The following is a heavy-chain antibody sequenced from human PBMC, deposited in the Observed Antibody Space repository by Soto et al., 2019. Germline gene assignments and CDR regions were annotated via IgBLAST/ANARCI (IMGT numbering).Heavy chain of an antibody. V-gene: IGHV1-18*01. CDR2: ITTDKGKT. J-gene: IGHJ5*02. CDR1: GYTFTNYG. Sequence: ASVKVSCKTSGYTFTNYGISWVRQAPGQGLEWMGWITTDKGKTTYAQKFQGRVTMTTDTSTSTAYMELSSLRSEDTAVYYCARDSSGYCSSTSCYFRSFDPWGQGTLVTVSS. D-gene: IGHD2-2*01. CDR3: ARDSSGYCSSTSCYFRSFDP.